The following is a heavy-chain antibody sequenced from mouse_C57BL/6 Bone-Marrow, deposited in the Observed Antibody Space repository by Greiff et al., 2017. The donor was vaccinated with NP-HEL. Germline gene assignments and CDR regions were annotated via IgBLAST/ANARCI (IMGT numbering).Heavy chain of an antibody. CDR3: GANWDVRDYFDY. Sequence: QVQLKESDAELVKPGASVKISCKVSGYTFTDHTIHWMKQRPEQGLEWIGYIYPRDGSTKYNEKFKGKATLTADKSSSTAYMQLNSLTSEDSAVYFCGANWDVRDYFDYWGQGTTLTVSS. CDR1: GYTFTDHT. D-gene: IGHD4-1*01. J-gene: IGHJ2*01. V-gene: IGHV1-78*01. CDR2: IYPRDGST.